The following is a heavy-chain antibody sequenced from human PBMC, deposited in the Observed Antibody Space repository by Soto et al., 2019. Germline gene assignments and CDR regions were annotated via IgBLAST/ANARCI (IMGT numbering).Heavy chain of an antibody. D-gene: IGHD2-8*01. CDR2: IWYDGSNK. Sequence: QVQLVESGGGVVQPGRSLRLSCAASGFTFSSYGMQWVRQAPGKGLEWVAVIWYDGSNKYYADSVKGRFTISRDNSKNTLYMQMNSLRAEDTAVYYCARDCTNGVCLDYGGQGTLVTVSS. V-gene: IGHV3-33*01. CDR1: GFTFSSYG. J-gene: IGHJ4*02. CDR3: ARDCTNGVCLDY.